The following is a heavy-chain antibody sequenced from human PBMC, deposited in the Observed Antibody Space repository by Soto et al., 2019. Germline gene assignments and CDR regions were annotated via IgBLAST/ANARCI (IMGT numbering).Heavy chain of an antibody. CDR1: GFTFSSFW. Sequence: GGSLRLSCAASGFTFSSFWMTWVRQAPGKGLEWVANIKQDGSDKYYVDSVKGRFTVSRDNAKNSLFLQMDSLRAEDTAVYYCARSAKSAFDVWGQGTLVT. CDR3: ARSAKSAFDV. V-gene: IGHV3-7*05. CDR2: IKQDGSDK. J-gene: IGHJ3*01.